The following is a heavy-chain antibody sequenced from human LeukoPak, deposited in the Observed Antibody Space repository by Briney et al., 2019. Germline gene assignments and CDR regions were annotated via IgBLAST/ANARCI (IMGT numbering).Heavy chain of an antibody. J-gene: IGHJ4*02. CDR3: ARAREYYYDSSGYYYLDY. V-gene: IGHV5-51*01. Sequence: GESLKISCKGSGYNFNTYWVAWVRQLPGKGLEWMGIIRPMNSDVRYSPSFQGQVTISADKSISTAYLQWSSLKASDTAMYYCARAREYYYDSSGYYYLDYWGQGTLVTVSS. CDR2: IRPMNSDV. CDR1: GYNFNTYW. D-gene: IGHD3-22*01.